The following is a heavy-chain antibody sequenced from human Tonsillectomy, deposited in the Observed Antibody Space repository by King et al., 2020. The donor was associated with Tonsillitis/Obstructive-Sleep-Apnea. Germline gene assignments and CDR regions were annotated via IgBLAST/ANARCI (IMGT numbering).Heavy chain of an antibody. D-gene: IGHD4-11*01. CDR1: GGSTSSSSYY. Sequence: QLQESGPGLVKPSETLSLTCTVSGGSTSSSSYYWGWIRQSPGKGLEWIGSIYYDGTTYYNPSLKSRVTISVDTSKNQFSLRLASVTAADTAVYYCARHVDYTKTYSYCMDVWGKGTTVTVSS. CDR3: ARHVDYTKTYSYCMDV. J-gene: IGHJ6*03. CDR2: IYYDGTT. V-gene: IGHV4-39*01.